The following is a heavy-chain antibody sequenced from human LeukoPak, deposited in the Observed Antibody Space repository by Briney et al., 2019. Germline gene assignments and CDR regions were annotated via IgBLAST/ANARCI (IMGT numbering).Heavy chain of an antibody. V-gene: IGHV3-74*01. D-gene: IGHD3-9*01. CDR2: ISSDGSST. CDR3: ARDGLYSDILTGYYDY. Sequence: GGSLRLSCAASGFTFSSYWMHWVRQAPGKGLVWVSRISSDGSSTSYADSVKGRFTISRDNSKTTLYLQMNSLRAEDTTVYYCARDGLYSDILTGYYDYWGQGPLVTVSS. J-gene: IGHJ4*02. CDR1: GFTFSSYW.